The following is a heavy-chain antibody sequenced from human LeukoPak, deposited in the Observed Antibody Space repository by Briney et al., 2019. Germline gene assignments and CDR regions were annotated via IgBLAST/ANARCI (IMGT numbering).Heavy chain of an antibody. J-gene: IGHJ3*01. V-gene: IGHV3-53*04. CDR3: ARDRRGEKDFDV. CDR1: GISVSNDY. Sequence: GGSLRLSCAASGISVSNDYMSWVRQAPGKGLEWVSAIYADGYTRDAASVKGRFSISRHNSENTVYLQMDNLRPEDTAVYYCARDRRGEKDFDVWGPGTMVTVSS. CDR2: IYADGYT.